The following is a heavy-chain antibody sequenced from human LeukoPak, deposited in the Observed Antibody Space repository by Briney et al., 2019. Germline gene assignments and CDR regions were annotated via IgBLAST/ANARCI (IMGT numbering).Heavy chain of an antibody. CDR1: GFTFSVYT. D-gene: IGHD5-18*01. V-gene: IGHV3-30*04. Sequence: GGSLRPSCAASGFTFSVYTVHWVRQAPGKGLEWVAHISYDGSNKYYADSVKGRFTISRDNSKNTLYLQMNSLRADDTAVYYCARALALVPDYWGQGTLVTVSS. CDR2: ISYDGSNK. J-gene: IGHJ4*02. CDR3: ARALALVPDY.